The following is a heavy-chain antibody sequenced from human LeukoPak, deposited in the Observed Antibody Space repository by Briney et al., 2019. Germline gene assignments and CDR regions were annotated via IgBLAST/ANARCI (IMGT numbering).Heavy chain of an antibody. D-gene: IGHD2-15*01. CDR3: ARHRSGYCSGGSCYQGAFDI. CDR2: IYYSGST. Sequence: SETLSLTCTVSGGSISSYYWSWIRQPPGKGLEWIGHIYYSGSTNYNPSLKSRVTISVDTSKNQFSLKLSSVTAADTAVYYCARHRSGYCSGGSCYQGAFDIWGQGTMVTVSS. J-gene: IGHJ3*02. V-gene: IGHV4-59*08. CDR1: GGSISSYY.